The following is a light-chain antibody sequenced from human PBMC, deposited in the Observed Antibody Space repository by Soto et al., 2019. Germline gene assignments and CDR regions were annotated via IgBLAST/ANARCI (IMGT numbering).Light chain of an antibody. CDR1: QSVASNQ. CDR3: QQYGGSPQT. Sequence: EIVLTQSPDTLSLSPGERATLSCRASQSVASNQLAWYQHKSGQAPRLLIHGVFTRANGIPDRFSGSGSGTDFPLTISRLEPEDFALYYCQQYGGSPQTLGQGTKVEIK. V-gene: IGKV3-20*01. J-gene: IGKJ1*01. CDR2: GVF.